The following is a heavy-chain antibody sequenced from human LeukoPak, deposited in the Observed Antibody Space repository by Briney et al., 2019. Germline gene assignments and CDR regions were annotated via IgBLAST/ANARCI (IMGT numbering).Heavy chain of an antibody. V-gene: IGHV3-23*01. CDR3: AKTEAAGSRFED. CDR2: ISGSGGST. J-gene: IGHJ4*02. D-gene: IGHD6-13*01. Sequence: GGSLRLSCAASGFTFSSYAVSWVRQAPGKGLEWVSAISGSGGSTYYADSVKGRFTISRDNSKNTLYLQMNSLRAEDTAVYYCAKTEAAGSRFEDWGQGTLVTVSS. CDR1: GFTFSSYA.